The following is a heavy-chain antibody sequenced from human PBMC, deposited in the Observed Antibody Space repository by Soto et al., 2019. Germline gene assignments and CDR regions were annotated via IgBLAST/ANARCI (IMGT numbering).Heavy chain of an antibody. CDR3: ATAYVYDFENSNYYRDAFDI. J-gene: IGHJ3*02. D-gene: IGHD3-22*01. V-gene: IGHV5-51*01. CDR2: IYPGDSDT. Sequence: GESLKISCKGSGYRFTSYWIGWVRQMPGKGLEWMGIIYPGDSDTRYSPSFQGQVTISADKSISTAYLQWSSLKASDTAMYYCATAYVYDFENSNYYRDAFDIWGQGTLVTVSS. CDR1: GYRFTSYW.